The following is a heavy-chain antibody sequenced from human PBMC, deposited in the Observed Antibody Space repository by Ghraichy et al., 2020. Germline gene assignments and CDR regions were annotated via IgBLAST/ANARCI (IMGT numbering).Heavy chain of an antibody. V-gene: IGHV3-48*03. CDR2: ISSSGSTM. D-gene: IGHD1-26*01. CDR1: GFTFSSYE. CDR3: ARARGSYYGSLDY. J-gene: IGHJ4*02. Sequence: GGSLRLSCAASGFTFSSYEMNWVRQAPGKGLEWVSYISSSGSTMYYADSVRGRFTISRDNAKNSLYLQMNSPRAEDTAVYYCARARGSYYGSLDYWGQGTLVTVSS.